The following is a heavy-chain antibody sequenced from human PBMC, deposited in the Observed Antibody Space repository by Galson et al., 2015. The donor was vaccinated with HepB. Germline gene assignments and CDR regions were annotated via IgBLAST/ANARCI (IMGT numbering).Heavy chain of an antibody. V-gene: IGHV1-69-2*01. D-gene: IGHD4-17*01. CDR1: GYTFSDYY. J-gene: IGHJ5*02. Sequence: VKVSCKVSGYTFSDYYINWVQQAPGRGLEWMGLVDPEDGETIYAEKFQGRVTITADTSTDTAYMELSSLGSEDTAVYYCAAYGDYVHNWFDPWGQGTLVTVSS. CDR2: VDPEDGET. CDR3: AAYGDYVHNWFDP.